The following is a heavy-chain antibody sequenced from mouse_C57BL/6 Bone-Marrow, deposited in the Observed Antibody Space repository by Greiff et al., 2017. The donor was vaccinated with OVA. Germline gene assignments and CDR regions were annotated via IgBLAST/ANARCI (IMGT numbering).Heavy chain of an antibody. Sequence: EVKLVESGGDLVKPGGSLKLSCAASGFTFSSYGMSWVRQTPDKRLEWVATISSGGSYTYYPDSVKGRFPISRDNAKNTLYLQMSSLKSEDTAMYYCARPPYYYGSSPGVAMDYWGQGTSVTVSS. CDR3: ARPPYYYGSSPGVAMDY. V-gene: IGHV5-6*01. J-gene: IGHJ4*01. CDR2: ISSGGSYT. CDR1: GFTFSSYG. D-gene: IGHD1-1*01.